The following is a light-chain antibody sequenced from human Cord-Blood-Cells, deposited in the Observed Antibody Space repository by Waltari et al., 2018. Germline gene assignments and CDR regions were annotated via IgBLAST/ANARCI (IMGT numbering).Light chain of an antibody. Sequence: SSELTQDPAVSVALGQTVRITCQGDSLRSYYASWYQQKPGQAPVLVIHGKNNRPSGIPDRFSGSSSGNTASLTITGAQAEDDADYYCNSRDSSGNHLWVFGGGTKLTVL. CDR2: GKN. CDR3: NSRDSSGNHLWV. V-gene: IGLV3-19*01. J-gene: IGLJ3*02. CDR1: SLRSYY.